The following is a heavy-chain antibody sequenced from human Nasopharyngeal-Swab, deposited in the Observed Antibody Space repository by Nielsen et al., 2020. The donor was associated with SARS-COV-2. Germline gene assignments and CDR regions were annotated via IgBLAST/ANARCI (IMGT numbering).Heavy chain of an antibody. CDR1: GFTFFRYW. CDR3: ARVGGSGWNREINWFDP. D-gene: IGHD6-19*01. V-gene: IGHV3-7*03. J-gene: IGHJ5*02. Sequence: GGAPRLSLAASGFTFFRYWMSGVRPAPGGGVEGGGNIKQKGREKNYVDSVKDRFTISRDNAKNSLFLEMHSLRAEDTAVYHCARVGGSGWNREINWFDPWGQGTLVTVSS. CDR2: IKQKGREK.